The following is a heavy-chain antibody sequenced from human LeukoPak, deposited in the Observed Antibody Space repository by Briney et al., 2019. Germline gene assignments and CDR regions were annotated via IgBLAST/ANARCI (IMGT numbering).Heavy chain of an antibody. D-gene: IGHD6-19*01. CDR3: ARLVSLEQSPFDY. CDR2: INTNTGNP. J-gene: IGHJ4*02. Sequence: ASVKASCKASGYTFTRYAMNWVRQAPGQGLEWMGWINTNTGNPTYAQGFTGRFVFSLDTSVSTAYLQISSLKAEDTAVYYCARLVSLEQSPFDYWGQGTLVTVSS. CDR1: GYTFTRYA. V-gene: IGHV7-4-1*02.